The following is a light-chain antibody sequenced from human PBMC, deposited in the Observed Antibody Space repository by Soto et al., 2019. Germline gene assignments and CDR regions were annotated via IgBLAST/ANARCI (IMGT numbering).Light chain of an antibody. CDR2: DVT. CDR1: SSDVDTYIY. V-gene: IGLV2-14*03. Sequence: SALTQPASVSGSPGQSITISCTGTSSDVDTYIYISWYQQHPGKAPKLIIYDVTNRPPGVSNRFSGSKSGNTASLTISGLQTEDEADYYCSSYTFSTLVFATGTKVTV. J-gene: IGLJ1*01. CDR3: SSYTFSTLV.